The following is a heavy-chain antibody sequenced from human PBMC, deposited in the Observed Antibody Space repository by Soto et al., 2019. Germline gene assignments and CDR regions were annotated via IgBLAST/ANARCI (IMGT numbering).Heavy chain of an antibody. V-gene: IGHV4-34*01. CDR2: INHSGST. CDR1: GGSFSGYY. D-gene: IGHD3-3*01. CDR3: ARRGSGYYRGYYYYYMDV. Sequence: SEILSLTCAVYGGSFSGYYWSWIRQPPGKGLEWIGEINHSGSTNYNPSLKSRVTISVDTSKNQFSLKLSSVTAADTAVYYCARRGSGYYRGYYYYYMDVWGKGTTVTVSS. J-gene: IGHJ6*03.